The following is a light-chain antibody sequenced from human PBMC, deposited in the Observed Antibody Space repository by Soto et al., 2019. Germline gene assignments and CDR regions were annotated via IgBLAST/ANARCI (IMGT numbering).Light chain of an antibody. CDR1: ASDIGGYTF. V-gene: IGLV2-8*01. CDR2: DVN. J-gene: IGLJ1*01. CDR3: SAHGGTNPSV. Sequence: QSALTQPPSASGSPGQSVAISCTGTASDIGGYTFVSWYQQHPGKAPKLLIYDVNKRPSGVPDRFSGSKSGNTASLTVSGLQAEVEADYYCSAHGGTNPSVFGTGTKLTVL.